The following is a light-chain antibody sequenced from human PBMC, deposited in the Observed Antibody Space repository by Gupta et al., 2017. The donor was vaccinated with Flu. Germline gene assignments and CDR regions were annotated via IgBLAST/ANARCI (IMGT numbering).Light chain of an antibody. V-gene: IGKV1-5*03. Sequence: VGDRVTITCRASQSIRNWLAWYQQKPGKAPKLLIYMASNLESGVPSRFSGSGSGTEFTLTISSLQPDDFATYYCQQYDTYLATFGQGTKLEIK. CDR3: QQYDTYLAT. CDR2: MAS. J-gene: IGKJ2*01. CDR1: QSIRNW.